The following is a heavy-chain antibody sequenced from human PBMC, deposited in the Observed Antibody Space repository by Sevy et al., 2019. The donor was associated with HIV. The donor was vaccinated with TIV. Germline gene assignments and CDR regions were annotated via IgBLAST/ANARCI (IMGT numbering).Heavy chain of an antibody. D-gene: IGHD4-4*01. J-gene: IGHJ6*02. CDR1: GFTFSSYA. Sequence: GGSLRLSCAASGFTFSSYAMHWVRQAPGKGLEWVAVISCDGSNKYYSDSVKGRFTISRDNSKNTLYLQMNSLRAEDTAVYYCARGAATVTIYYYYGLDVWGQGTTVTVSS. CDR2: ISCDGSNK. CDR3: ARGAATVTIYYYYGLDV. V-gene: IGHV3-30*04.